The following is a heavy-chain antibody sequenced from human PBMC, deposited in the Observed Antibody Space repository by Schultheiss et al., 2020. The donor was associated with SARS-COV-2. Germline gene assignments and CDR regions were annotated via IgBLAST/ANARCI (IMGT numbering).Heavy chain of an antibody. CDR2: TYYRSKWFH. CDR3: ARHGNQWLDYFDY. D-gene: IGHD6-19*01. J-gene: IGHJ4*02. V-gene: IGHV6-1*01. CDR1: GDGVSSNSAA. Sequence: SQTLSLTCAISGDGVSSNSAAWNWIRQSPSRGLEWLGRTYYRSKWFHDYAVSVKSRIIINPDTSKNQFSLQLNSVTPEDTAVYYCARHGNQWLDYFDYWGQGTLVTVSS.